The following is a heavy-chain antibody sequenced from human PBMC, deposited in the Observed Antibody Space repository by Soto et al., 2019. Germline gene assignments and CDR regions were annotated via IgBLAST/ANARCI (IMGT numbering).Heavy chain of an antibody. V-gene: IGHV5-51*01. D-gene: IGHD6-6*01. CDR2: IYPSDSRT. CDR1: GYTFANYW. CDR3: ARRDNGRSSSYTMDV. J-gene: IGHJ6*02. Sequence: PGESLKISCESSGYTFANYWIGWVRQVPGKGLEWVAIIYPSDSRTIYSPSFQGQVTISADKSISTAYLQWTSLKASDTAMYYCARRDNGRSSSYTMDVWGQGTTVTVSS.